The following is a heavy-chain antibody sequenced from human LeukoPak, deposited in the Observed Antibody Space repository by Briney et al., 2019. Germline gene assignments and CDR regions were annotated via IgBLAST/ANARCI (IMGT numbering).Heavy chain of an antibody. CDR1: GFTFSSYA. CDR2: ISGSGDST. Sequence: GGSLRLSCAASGFTFSSYAMSWVRQAPGKGLEWVSAISGSGDSTYYADSVKGRFTISRDNSKNTLYLQMNSLRAEDTAVYYCAKDDYSEGAGSYYDYWGQGTLVTVSS. CDR3: AKDDYSEGAGSYYDY. J-gene: IGHJ4*02. D-gene: IGHD3-10*01. V-gene: IGHV3-23*01.